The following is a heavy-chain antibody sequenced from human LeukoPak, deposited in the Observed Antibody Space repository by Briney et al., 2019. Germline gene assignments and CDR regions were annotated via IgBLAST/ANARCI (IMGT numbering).Heavy chain of an antibody. CDR1: GYTFTGYY. Sequence: ASVKVSCKASGYTFTGYYMHWVRQVPGQGLEWMGRINPNSGGTNYAQKFQGRVTMTRDTSISTAYMELSRLRSDDTAVYYCARLAGGGSYLGEYYWGQGTLVTVSS. CDR3: ARLAGGGSYLGEYY. CDR2: INPNSGGT. J-gene: IGHJ4*02. D-gene: IGHD1-26*01. V-gene: IGHV1-2*06.